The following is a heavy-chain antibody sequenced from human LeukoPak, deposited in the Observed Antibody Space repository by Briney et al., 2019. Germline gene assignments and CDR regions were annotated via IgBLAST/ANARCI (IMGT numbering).Heavy chain of an antibody. V-gene: IGHV3-74*01. CDR3: VRDSSGTA. J-gene: IGHJ4*02. D-gene: IGHD3-22*01. CDR2: INSDGSST. Sequence: PGGSLRLSCAASGFTFSDPWMQWVRQAPGKGLVWVSRINSDGSSTTHADSVKGRFTISRDNAKNTLYLQMNSLRAGDTAVYHCVRDSSGTAWGQGTLVTVSS. CDR1: GFTFSDPW.